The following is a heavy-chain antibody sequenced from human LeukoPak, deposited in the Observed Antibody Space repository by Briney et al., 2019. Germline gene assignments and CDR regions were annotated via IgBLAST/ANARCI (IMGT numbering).Heavy chain of an antibody. J-gene: IGHJ6*02. V-gene: IGHV1-2*02. CDR2: INSNNGDT. Sequence: ASVKVSCKASGYTFTGYYLHWVRQAPGQGLEWVGGINSNNGDTHYAQNFQGRVTMTRDTSISTAYMELSRLGSDDTAVYYCARQDGSCYSGYSVLCYGMDVWGQGTTVTVSS. D-gene: IGHD2-15*01. CDR1: GYTFTGYY. CDR3: ARQDGSCYSGYSVLCYGMDV.